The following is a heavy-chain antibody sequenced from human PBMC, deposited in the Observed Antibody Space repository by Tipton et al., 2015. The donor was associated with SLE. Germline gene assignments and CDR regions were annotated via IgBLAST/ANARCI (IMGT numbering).Heavy chain of an antibody. CDR2: INHSGST. J-gene: IGHJ4*02. Sequence: TLSLTCTVSGGSISSGDYYWTWIRQPPGKGLGWIGEINHSGSTKYNPSLKSRVTISVDTSKNQFSLKLTSVTAADTAVYYCARKIEAVVKHYFDYWGQGPLVAVSS. CDR1: GGSISSGDYY. V-gene: IGHV4-39*07. CDR3: ARKIEAVVKHYFDY.